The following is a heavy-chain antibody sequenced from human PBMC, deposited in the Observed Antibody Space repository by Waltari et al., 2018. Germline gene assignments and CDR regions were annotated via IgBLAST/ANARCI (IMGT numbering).Heavy chain of an antibody. D-gene: IGHD7-27*01. J-gene: IGHJ2*01. Sequence: QVQLQESGPGLVKPSQTLSLTCTVSGASISSGSYFWSWIRQPAGKGLEWIGYIYTSGSTNYNPSLKSRVTISVDTSKNQFSLKLSSVTAADTAVYYCANLNWGSWYFDLWGRGTLVTVSS. CDR1: GASISSGSYF. CDR3: ANLNWGSWYFDL. V-gene: IGHV4-61*09. CDR2: IYTSGST.